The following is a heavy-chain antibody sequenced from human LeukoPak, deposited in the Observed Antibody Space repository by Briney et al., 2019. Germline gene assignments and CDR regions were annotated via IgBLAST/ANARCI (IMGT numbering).Heavy chain of an antibody. V-gene: IGHV3-66*01. Sequence: GGSLRLSCAASGLSFSSQAMTWVRQAPGKGLEWVSVIYSGGSTYYADSVKGRFTISRDNSKNTLYLQMNSLGAEDTAVYYCASPSSRIVGATKSPFDYWGQGTLVTVSS. D-gene: IGHD1-26*01. CDR3: ASPSSRIVGATKSPFDY. CDR1: GLSFSSQA. J-gene: IGHJ4*02. CDR2: IYSGGST.